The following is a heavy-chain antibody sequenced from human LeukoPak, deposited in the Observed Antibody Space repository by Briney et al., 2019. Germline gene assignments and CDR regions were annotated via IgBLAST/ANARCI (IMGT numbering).Heavy chain of an antibody. CDR2: ISSDGSDK. Sequence: GRSLRLSCGASGFIFSTYAMHWVRQAPGTGLEWVAVISSDGSDKYYSDSVKGRFTISRDNSKNTLYLQMNSLRVEDTAVYYCARDGGTYYYGSGSYSEAGTFDYWGQGTLVTVSS. D-gene: IGHD3-10*01. CDR3: ARDGGTYYYGSGSYSEAGTFDY. V-gene: IGHV3-30-3*01. J-gene: IGHJ4*02. CDR1: GFIFSTYA.